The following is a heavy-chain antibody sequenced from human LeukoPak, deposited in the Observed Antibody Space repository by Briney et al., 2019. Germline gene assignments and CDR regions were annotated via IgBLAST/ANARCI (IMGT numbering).Heavy chain of an antibody. V-gene: IGHV4-39*07. CDR3: ARANRITMVRGVIQAGAFDI. J-gene: IGHJ3*02. CDR2: IYYSGST. Sequence: SETLSLTCTVSGGSISSSSYYWGWIRQPPGKGLEWIGSIYYSGSTYYNPSLKSRVTISVDTSKNQFSLKLSSVTAADTAVYYCARANRITMVRGVIQAGAFDIWGQGTMVTVSS. D-gene: IGHD3-10*01. CDR1: GGSISSSSYY.